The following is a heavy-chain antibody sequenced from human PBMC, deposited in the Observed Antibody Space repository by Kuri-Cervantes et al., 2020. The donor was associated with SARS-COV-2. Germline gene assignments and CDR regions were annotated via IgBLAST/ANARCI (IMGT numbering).Heavy chain of an antibody. CDR2: IYYSGST. CDR1: GGSISSGDYN. CDR3: ARTRMVNTAMAYSGAFDI. V-gene: IGHV4-30-4*08. J-gene: IGHJ3*02. Sequence: LRLSCTVSGGSISSGDYNWSWMRQSPGRGLEWVGYIYYSGSTYYNPSLKSRLRISLDMPKNQFSLKLTSVTAADTAVYYCARTRMVNTAMAYSGAFDIWGQGTMVTVSS. D-gene: IGHD5-18*01.